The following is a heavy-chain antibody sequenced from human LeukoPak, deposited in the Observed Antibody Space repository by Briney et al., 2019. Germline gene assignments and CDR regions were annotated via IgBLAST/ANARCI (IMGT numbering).Heavy chain of an antibody. D-gene: IGHD6-19*01. CDR1: GYSFTSCW. Sequence: GESLKISCKGSGYSFTSCWIGWVRQMPGKGLEWLGIIYPGDSDTRYSPSFQGQVTISADKSISTAYLQWSSLKASDTAMYYCARRSGSGWYSYYFDYWGQGTLVTVSS. J-gene: IGHJ4*02. CDR3: ARRSGSGWYSYYFDY. V-gene: IGHV5-51*01. CDR2: IYPGDSDT.